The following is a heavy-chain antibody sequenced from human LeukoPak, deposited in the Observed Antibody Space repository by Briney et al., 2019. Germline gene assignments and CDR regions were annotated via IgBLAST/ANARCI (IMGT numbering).Heavy chain of an antibody. D-gene: IGHD1-26*01. CDR2: IYHSGST. CDR1: GFTFSSYW. CDR3: ARIGAKSGSFFDY. V-gene: IGHV4-30-2*01. J-gene: IGHJ4*02. Sequence: LRLSCAASGFTFSSYWMSWIRQPPGKGLEWIGYIYHSGSTYYNPSLKSRVTISVDRSKNQFSLKLSSVTAADTAVYYCARIGAKSGSFFDYWGQGTLVTVSS.